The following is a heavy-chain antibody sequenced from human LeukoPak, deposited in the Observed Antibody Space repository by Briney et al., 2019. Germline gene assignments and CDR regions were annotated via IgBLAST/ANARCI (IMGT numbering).Heavy chain of an antibody. CDR2: ISAYNGNT. Sequence: ASVKVSCKASGYTFTSYGISWVRQAPGQGLEWMGWISAYNGNTNYAQKLQGRVTMTTDTSTSTAYMELRSLRSDDTAVYYCAISITMVRGVMGNWFDPWGQGTLVTVSS. CDR1: GYTFTSYG. J-gene: IGHJ5*02. D-gene: IGHD3-10*01. V-gene: IGHV1-18*01. CDR3: AISITMVRGVMGNWFDP.